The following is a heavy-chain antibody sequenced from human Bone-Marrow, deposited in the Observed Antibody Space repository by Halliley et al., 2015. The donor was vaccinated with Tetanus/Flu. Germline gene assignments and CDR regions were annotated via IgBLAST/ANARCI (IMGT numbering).Heavy chain of an antibody. CDR2: IYYSGST. CDR3: ASHSGWANFDY. Sequence: TLSLTCTVSGGSISSGNYHWSWIRQHPGKGLEWIGYIYYSGSTYYNPSLKSRVTISVDRSKNQFSLRLTSVTAADTAVYYCASHSGWANFDYWGQGILVNVSS. CDR1: GGSISSGNYH. J-gene: IGHJ4*02. V-gene: IGHV4-31*03. D-gene: IGHD6-19*01.